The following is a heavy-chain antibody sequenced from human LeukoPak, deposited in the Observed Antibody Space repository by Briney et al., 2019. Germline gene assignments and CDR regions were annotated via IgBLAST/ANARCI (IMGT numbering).Heavy chain of an antibody. J-gene: IGHJ6*03. CDR2: IRYDGSNK. V-gene: IGHV3-30*02. Sequence: PGGSLRLSCAASGFTFSSYGMHWVRQAPGKGLEWVAFIRYDGSNKYYADSVKGRFTISRDNSKNTLYLQMNSLRAEDTAVYYCAKAPSVAEYYYMDVWGKGTTVTISS. D-gene: IGHD6-19*01. CDR1: GFTFSSYG. CDR3: AKAPSVAEYYYMDV.